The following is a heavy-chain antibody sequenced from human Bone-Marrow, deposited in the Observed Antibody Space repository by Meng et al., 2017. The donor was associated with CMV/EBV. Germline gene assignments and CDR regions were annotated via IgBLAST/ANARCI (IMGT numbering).Heavy chain of an antibody. V-gene: IGHV4-39*01. D-gene: IGHD4-11*01. CDR3: ASPTRRRFDH. CDR1: GGSISSSSYY. Sequence: SETLSLTCTASGGSISSSSYYWGWIRQPPGKGLEWIGSIYYSGSTYYNPSLKSRVTISVDTSKNQFSLKLSSVTAADTAVYYCASPTRRRFDHWGQGTLVTVSS. J-gene: IGHJ5*02. CDR2: IYYSGST.